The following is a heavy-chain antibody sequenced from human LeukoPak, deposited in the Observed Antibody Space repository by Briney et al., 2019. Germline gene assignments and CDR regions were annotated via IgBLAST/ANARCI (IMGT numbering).Heavy chain of an antibody. CDR2: ISAYNGNT. Sequence: ASVKVSCKASGYTFTSYGVSWVRQAPGQGLEWMGWISAYNGNTNYAQKLQGRVTMTTDTSTSTAYMELRSLRSDDTAVYYCERFSERGLVYYYSGMEVGAKGPTATV. J-gene: IGHJ6*04. D-gene: IGHD6-19*01. CDR1: GYTFTSYG. CDR3: ERFSERGLVYYYSGMEV. V-gene: IGHV1-18*01.